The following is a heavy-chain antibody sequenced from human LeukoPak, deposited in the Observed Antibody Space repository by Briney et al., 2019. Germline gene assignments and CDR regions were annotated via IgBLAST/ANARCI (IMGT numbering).Heavy chain of an antibody. V-gene: IGHV4-34*01. J-gene: IGHJ4*02. CDR1: GGSFSGYY. Sequence: PSETLSLTCAVYGGSFSGYYWSWIRQPPGKGLEWIGEINHSGSTNYNPSLKSRVTISVDTSKNQFSLKLSSVTAADTAVYYCARDPPAVAINTYGWGRGTLVTVSS. D-gene: IGHD6-19*01. CDR2: INHSGST. CDR3: ARDPPAVAINTYG.